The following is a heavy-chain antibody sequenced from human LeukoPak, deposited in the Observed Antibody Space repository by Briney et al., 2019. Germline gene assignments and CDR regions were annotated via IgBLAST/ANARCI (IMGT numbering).Heavy chain of an antibody. CDR2: IYYSGST. CDR3: ARLRGVVPAASKRFDP. CDR1: GGSISSYY. D-gene: IGHD2-2*01. V-gene: IGHV4-59*01. J-gene: IGHJ5*02. Sequence: SENLSLTCTVSGGSISSYYWSWIRQPPGKGLEWIGYIYYSGSTNYNPSLKSQVTISVDTSKNQFSLKLSSVTAADTAVYYCARLRGVVPAASKRFDPWGQGTLVTVSS.